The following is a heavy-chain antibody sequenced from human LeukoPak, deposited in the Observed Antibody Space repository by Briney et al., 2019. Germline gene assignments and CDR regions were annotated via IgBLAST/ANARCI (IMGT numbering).Heavy chain of an antibody. CDR3: ARGEYYDFWSGYFVI. J-gene: IGHJ4*02. CDR2: INSDGSST. V-gene: IGHV3-74*01. CDR1: GFTFSSYW. Sequence: GGSLRLSCAASGFTFSSYWMHWVRHAPGKGLVWVSRINSDGSSTSYADSVKGRFTISRDNAKNTLYLQMNSLRAEDTAVYYCARGEYYDFWSGYFVIWGQGTLVTVSS. D-gene: IGHD3-3*01.